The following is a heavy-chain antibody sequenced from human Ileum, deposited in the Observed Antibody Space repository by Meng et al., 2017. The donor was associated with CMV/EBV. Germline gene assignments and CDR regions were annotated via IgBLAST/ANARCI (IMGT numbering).Heavy chain of an antibody. D-gene: IGHD3-10*01. Sequence: GESLKISCAASGFTFNTYWMSWVRQTPGKGLEWVANINPDASERYYVGSVEGRFAISRDNAKNSLFLQMNSLRVEDMAVYYCARDLIWYGSGRRDFDYWGQGTLVTVSS. J-gene: IGHJ4*02. CDR1: GFTFNTYW. CDR3: ARDLIWYGSGRRDFDY. V-gene: IGHV3-7*01. CDR2: INPDASER.